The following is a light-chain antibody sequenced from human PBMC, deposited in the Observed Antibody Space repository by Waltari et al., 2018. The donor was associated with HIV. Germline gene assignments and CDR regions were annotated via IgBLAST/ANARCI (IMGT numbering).Light chain of an antibody. J-gene: IGKJ5*01. Sequence: DIVVTQSPDSLPVSLGETATINCKSSQSVFSRRDNNNYLAWYQQTPGQPPRLLIYWASIRESGGPDRFSGRVSGTDVTLTISSLQAEDVAVYYCQQFSITPITFGQGTRLEI. CDR3: QQFSITPIT. V-gene: IGKV4-1*01. CDR2: WAS. CDR1: QSVFSRRDNNNY.